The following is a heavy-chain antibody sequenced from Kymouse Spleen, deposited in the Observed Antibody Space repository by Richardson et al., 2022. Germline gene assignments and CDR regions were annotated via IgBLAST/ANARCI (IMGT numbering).Heavy chain of an antibody. CDR1: GFTFSSYG. D-gene: IGHD4-17*01. J-gene: IGHJ4*02. CDR2: IWYDGSNK. CDR3: ARDPSTVTTYYFDY. Sequence: QVQLVESGGGVVQPGRSLRLSCAASGFTFSSYGMHWVRQAPGKGLEWVAVIWYDGSNKYYADSVKGRFTISRDNSKNTLYLQMNSLRAEDTAVYYCARDPSTVTTYYFDYWGQGTLVTVSS. V-gene: IGHV3-33*01.